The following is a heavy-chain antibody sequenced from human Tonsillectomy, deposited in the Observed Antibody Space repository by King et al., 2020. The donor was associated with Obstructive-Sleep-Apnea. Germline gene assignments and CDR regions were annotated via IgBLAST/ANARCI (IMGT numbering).Heavy chain of an antibody. D-gene: IGHD3-22*01. Sequence: VQLQESGPGLVKPSETLSLTCTVSGGSISSYYWSWIRQPPGKGLEWIGYIYYSGSTNYNPSLKSRVTISVDTSKNQFSLKLSSVTAADTALYYCARDSHYYDSSGQRRYYFDYWGQGTLVTVSS. CDR2: IYYSGST. J-gene: IGHJ4*02. CDR3: ARDSHYYDSSGQRRYYFDY. CDR1: GGSISSYY. V-gene: IGHV4-59*01.